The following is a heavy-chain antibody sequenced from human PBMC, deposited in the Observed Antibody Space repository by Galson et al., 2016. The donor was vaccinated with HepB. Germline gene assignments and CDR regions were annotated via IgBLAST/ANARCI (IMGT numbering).Heavy chain of an antibody. V-gene: IGHV4-34*01. D-gene: IGHD7-27*01. CDR1: GGSFTGYY. CDR2: IHHGGGT. J-gene: IGHJ4*02. Sequence: SETLSLTCVLYGGSFTGYYWSWVRQTPGKGLEWIGEIHHGGGTNYNPSVRSRVPISLDTPANQFSLTLTSMTAADTAIYYCARGPLGILDYWGQGIQVTVSS. CDR3: ARGPLGILDY.